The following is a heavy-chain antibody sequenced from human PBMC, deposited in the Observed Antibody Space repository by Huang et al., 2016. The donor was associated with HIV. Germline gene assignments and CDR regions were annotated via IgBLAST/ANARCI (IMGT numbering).Heavy chain of an antibody. CDR2: LRGEGSYK. Sequence: DEHLVESGVGLVQPGGSVTITCDLSGFNFKNFWMICFRQAPGKGLGWVAKLRGEGSYKNYVDSLKGRFTIFRDNAKNLLYLQMKSLRAEDTSVYYCATNLQIVVVPPDMGYDAFDMWGQGTMVTVSS. D-gene: IGHD2-2*01. J-gene: IGHJ3*02. CDR1: GFNFKNFW. V-gene: IGHV3-7*01. CDR3: ATNLQIVVVPPDMGYDAFDM.